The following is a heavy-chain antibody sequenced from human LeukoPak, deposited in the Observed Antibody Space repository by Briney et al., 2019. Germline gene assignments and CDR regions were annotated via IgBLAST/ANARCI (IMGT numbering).Heavy chain of an antibody. CDR3: ARDGGLNPNFDY. J-gene: IGHJ4*02. CDR2: TKPDGSAE. D-gene: IGHD2-15*01. Sequence: GGSLRLSCAASGVTFRNYWMGWVRQAPGKGLEWVANTKPDGSAEYYGDSVRGRFTTSRDNANNFLYLQMNRLRAEDTAVYYCARDGGLNPNFDYWGQGTLVTVSS. V-gene: IGHV3-7*01. CDR1: GVTFRNYW.